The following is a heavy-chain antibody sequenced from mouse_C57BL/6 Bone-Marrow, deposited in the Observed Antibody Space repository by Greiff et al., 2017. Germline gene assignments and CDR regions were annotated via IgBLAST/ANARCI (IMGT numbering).Heavy chain of an antibody. J-gene: IGHJ2*01. V-gene: IGHV7-3*01. Sequence: EVKVEESGGGLVQPGGSLSLSCAASGFTFTAYYMSWVRQPPGTALAWLGFISTKANGYTTAYRASVKGRFTISRDNSQSILYLQMDALGAEDSATYYCARYGYYGSSRGFDYWGQCTTLTVSS. CDR3: ARYGYYGSSRGFDY. CDR2: ISTKANGYTT. CDR1: GFTFTAYY. D-gene: IGHD1-1*01.